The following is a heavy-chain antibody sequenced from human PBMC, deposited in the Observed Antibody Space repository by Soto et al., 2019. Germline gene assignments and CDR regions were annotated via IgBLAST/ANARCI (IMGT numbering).Heavy chain of an antibody. D-gene: IGHD3-22*01. CDR3: ARWYYFDSSGYYVPHYRMDV. V-gene: IGHV1-18*01. CDR1: GYTFTSYG. Sequence: ASVKVSCKASGYTFTSYGISWVRQAPGQGLEWMGWISAYNGNTNYAQKLQGRVTMTTDTSTSTAYMELRSLRSDDTAVYYCARWYYFDSSGYYVPHYRMDVWGQGTTVPVSS. CDR2: ISAYNGNT. J-gene: IGHJ6*02.